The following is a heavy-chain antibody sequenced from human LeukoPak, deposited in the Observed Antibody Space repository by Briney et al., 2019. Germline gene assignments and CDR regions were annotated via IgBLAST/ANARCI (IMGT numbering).Heavy chain of an antibody. D-gene: IGHD3-3*01. J-gene: IGHJ5*02. CDR2: IDWDDDK. V-gene: IGHV2-5*02. CDR1: GFSLSTSGVG. CDR3: AHRYYDFWSGYVNWFDP. Sequence: ESGPTLVKPTQTLTLTCTFSGFSLSTSGVGVGWIRQPPGKALEWLAVIDWDDDKRYSQSLKSRLTITKDTSKNQVVLTMTNMDPVDTATYYCAHRYYDFWSGYVNWFDPWGQGTLVTVSS.